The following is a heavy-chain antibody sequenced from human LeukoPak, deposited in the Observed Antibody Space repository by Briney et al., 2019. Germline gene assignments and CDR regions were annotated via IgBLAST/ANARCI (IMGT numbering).Heavy chain of an antibody. CDR3: ARDGGYCSRTDCNTLDY. CDR1: GFIFDDFG. D-gene: IGHD2-2*02. Sequence: GSLRLSCAASGFIFDDFGMTWVRQAPGKGLEWISRINWNSGSIGYADSVKGRFTSSRDNAKRSLYLQMNSLRAEDTALYYCARDGGYCSRTDCNTLDYWGQGTLVTVSS. V-gene: IGHV3-20*04. J-gene: IGHJ4*02. CDR2: INWNSGSI.